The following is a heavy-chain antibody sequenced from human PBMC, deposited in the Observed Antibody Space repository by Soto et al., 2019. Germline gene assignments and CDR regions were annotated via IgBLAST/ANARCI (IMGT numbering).Heavy chain of an antibody. V-gene: IGHV4-34*01. CDR2: INDSGNI. D-gene: IGHD3-10*01. Sequence: QVQLQQWGAGLLMPSETLSLTCAVYGGSFSGYQWSWIRQTPGKGLEWIGEINDSGNINYNPSLTSRVTSLVDTFKKQISLKLSSVTAADTAVYYCARGLILWFGVLSRRGGYYYYMDVWGTGTTVTVSS. CDR3: ARGLILWFGVLSRRGGYYYYMDV. CDR1: GGSFSGYQ. J-gene: IGHJ6*03.